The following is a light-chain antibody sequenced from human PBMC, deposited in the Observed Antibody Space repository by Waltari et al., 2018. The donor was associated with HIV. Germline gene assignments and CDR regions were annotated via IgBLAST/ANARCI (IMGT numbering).Light chain of an antibody. V-gene: IGKV3-11*01. Sequence: EVVLTQPPATLSLSPGEGATLSCRASRSVSRLLPRYQLKPCQAPRLLIFDSSNGSAGVPARFSGSGAGTYFTLTISTLAPEDFAVYYCQQRGNWLTFGGGTNVEIK. CDR2: DSS. J-gene: IGKJ4*01. CDR1: RSVSRL. CDR3: QQRGNWLT.